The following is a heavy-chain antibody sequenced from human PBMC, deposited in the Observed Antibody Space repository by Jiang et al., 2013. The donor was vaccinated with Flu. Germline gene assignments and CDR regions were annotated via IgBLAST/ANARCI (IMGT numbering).Heavy chain of an antibody. CDR3: ATGGTYSYYFDY. Sequence: LVQPGGSLRLSCAASGFTFSSYAMSWVRQAPGKGLEWVSAISGSGGSTYYADSVKGRFTISRDNSKNTLYLQMNSLRAEDTAVYYCATGGTYSYYFDYWGQGTLVTVSS. J-gene: IGHJ4*02. D-gene: IGHD2-15*01. CDR1: GFTFSSYA. CDR2: ISGSGGST. V-gene: IGHV3-23*01.